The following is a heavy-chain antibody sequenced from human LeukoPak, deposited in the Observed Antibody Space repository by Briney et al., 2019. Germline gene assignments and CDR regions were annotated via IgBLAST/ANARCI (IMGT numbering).Heavy chain of an antibody. V-gene: IGHV4-30-2*01. CDR2: IYHSGST. J-gene: IGHJ3*02. D-gene: IGHD2-2*01. CDR3: ARESIPAAIKAFDI. Sequence: SETLSLTCTVSGGSISSGGYYWSWIRQPPGKGLEWIGYIYHSGSTCYNPSLKSRVTISVDRSKNQFSLKLSSVTAADTAVYYCARESIPAAIKAFDIWGQGTMVTLSS. CDR1: GGSISSGGYY.